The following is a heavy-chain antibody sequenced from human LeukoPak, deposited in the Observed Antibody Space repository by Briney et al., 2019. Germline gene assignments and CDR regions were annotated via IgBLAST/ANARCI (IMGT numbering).Heavy chain of an antibody. CDR1: GFTFSSYA. Sequence: GGSLRLSCAASGFTFSSYAMSWVRQAPGKGLEWVSAIRGSGGSTYYADSVKGRFTISRDNSKNTLYLQMNSLRAEDTAVYYCAKDLLYLVTTYRSQGTLVTVSS. V-gene: IGHV3-23*01. J-gene: IGHJ4*02. CDR2: IRGSGGST. CDR3: AKDLLYLVTTY. D-gene: IGHD4-17*01.